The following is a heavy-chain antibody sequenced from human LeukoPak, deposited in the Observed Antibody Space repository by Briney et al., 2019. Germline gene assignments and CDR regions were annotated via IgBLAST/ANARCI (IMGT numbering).Heavy chain of an antibody. Sequence: ASVKVSXKASGYTFTSYGISWMRQAPGQGLEWMGWISAYNGNTNYAQKLQGRVTMTTDTSTSTAYMELRSLRSDDTAVYYCARVDGIVVVPAAQFDYWGQGTLVTVSS. D-gene: IGHD2-2*01. V-gene: IGHV1-18*01. CDR2: ISAYNGNT. CDR3: ARVDGIVVVPAAQFDY. CDR1: GYTFTSYG. J-gene: IGHJ4*02.